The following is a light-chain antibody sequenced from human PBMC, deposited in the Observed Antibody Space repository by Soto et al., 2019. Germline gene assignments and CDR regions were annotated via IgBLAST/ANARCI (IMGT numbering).Light chain of an antibody. V-gene: IGKV1-5*03. Sequence: DIPMTQSPSTLSSSVGDRVTITCRASQSIDTWLAWYQQKPGRVPTLLIYKASTLESGVPSRVSGSGSGTEFTLTISSLQPDDVGTYYCQQYNSYSAGTFGQGTKVEIK. CDR1: QSIDTW. CDR2: KAS. CDR3: QQYNSYSAGT. J-gene: IGKJ1*01.